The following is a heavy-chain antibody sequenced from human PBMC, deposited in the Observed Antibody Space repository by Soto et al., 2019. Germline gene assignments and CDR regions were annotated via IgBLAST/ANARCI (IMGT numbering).Heavy chain of an antibody. CDR3: VRDLGIGGFADY. J-gene: IGHJ4*02. V-gene: IGHV3-30*03. CDR2: ISYDGSSK. Sequence: GRSLRLSCAASGFSISNYGMHWVRQAPGKGLEWVAVISYDGSSKYHADSVKGRFTISRDNSKNTLHLQMNSLRAEDTAVYYCVRDLGIGGFADYWVQGILVTVSS. D-gene: IGHD2-15*01. CDR1: GFSISNYG.